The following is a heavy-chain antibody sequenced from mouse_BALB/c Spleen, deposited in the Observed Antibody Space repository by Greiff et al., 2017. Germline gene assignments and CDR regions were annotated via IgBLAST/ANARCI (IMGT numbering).Heavy chain of an antibody. D-gene: IGHD2-1*01. CDR3: ARGGVYGNYVGDY. CDR1: GFTFSDYY. V-gene: IGHV5-4*02. J-gene: IGHJ2*01. CDR2: ISDGGSYT. Sequence: EVKLVESGGGLVQPGGSLKLSCAASGFTFSDYYMYWVRQTPEKRLEWVATISDGGSYTYYPDSVKGRFTISRDNAKNNLYLQMSSLKSEDTAMYYCARGGVYGNYVGDYWGQGTTLTVSS.